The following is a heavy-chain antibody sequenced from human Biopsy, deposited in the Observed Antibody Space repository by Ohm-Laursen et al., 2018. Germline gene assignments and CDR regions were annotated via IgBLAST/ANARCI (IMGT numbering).Heavy chain of an antibody. CDR3: ATELLPPGVGGPWLDS. CDR1: GVTLSGYG. V-gene: IGHV3-21*06. J-gene: IGHJ5*01. Sequence: SLRLSCTASGVTLSGYGMNWVLQAPGKGLEWVSSISASSSYIYYADSVKGRFTVSRDNTKNTLYLQMNSLRAADTAIYFCATELLPPGVGGPWLDSWGQGTPVTVSS. D-gene: IGHD3-10*01. CDR2: ISASSSYI.